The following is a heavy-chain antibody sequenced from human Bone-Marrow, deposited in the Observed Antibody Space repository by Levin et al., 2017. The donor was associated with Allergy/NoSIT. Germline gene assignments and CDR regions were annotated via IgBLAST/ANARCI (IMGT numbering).Heavy chain of an antibody. D-gene: IGHD2-15*01. CDR1: GFPFSSYW. CDR3: ARARGCSGGSCSNFDY. Sequence: LSLTCAASGFPFSSYWMSWVRQAPGKGLEWVANIKQDGSEKNYVDSVRGRFTISRDNAKNSLYLQMNSLRAEDTAVYYCARARGCSGGSCSNFDYWGQGTLVTVSS. V-gene: IGHV3-7*01. J-gene: IGHJ4*02. CDR2: IKQDGSEK.